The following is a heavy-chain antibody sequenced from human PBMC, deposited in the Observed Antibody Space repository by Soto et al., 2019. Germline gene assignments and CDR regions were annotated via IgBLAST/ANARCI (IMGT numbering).Heavy chain of an antibody. J-gene: IGHJ4*02. D-gene: IGHD3-10*01. V-gene: IGHV3-33*01. CDR3: ARDRSLLTKITMVDLCLDY. CDR2: IWYDGSDK. Sequence: PGGSLRLSCAASGFTFSNYAMHWVRQAPGKGLEWVAVIWYDGSDKYYADSVKGRFTISRDNSKNTLYLQMNSLRAEDTAVYYCARDRSLLTKITMVDLCLDYWGQGSLVTVSS. CDR1: GFTFSNYA.